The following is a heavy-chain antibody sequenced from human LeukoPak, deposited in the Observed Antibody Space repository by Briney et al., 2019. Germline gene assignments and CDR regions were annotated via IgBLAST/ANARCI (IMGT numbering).Heavy chain of an antibody. CDR2: IYYSGST. J-gene: IGHJ4*02. D-gene: IGHD3-22*01. CDR1: GGSISSYY. V-gene: IGHV4-59*01. CDR3: ARTPQYYYDSSGPFDY. Sequence: PSETLSLTCTVSGGSISSYYWSWIRQPPGKGLEWIGYIYYSGSTNYNPSLKSRVTISVDTSKNQFSLKLSSVTAADTAVYYCARTPQYYYDSSGPFDYWGQGTLVTVSS.